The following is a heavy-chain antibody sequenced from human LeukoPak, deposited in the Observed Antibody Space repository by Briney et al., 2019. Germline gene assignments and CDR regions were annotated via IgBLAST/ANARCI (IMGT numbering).Heavy chain of an antibody. CDR3: ARDRETTVTTYYYYYAMGV. Sequence: GGSLRVSCEASGFTFSAYAMTWVRQAPGKGLEWVSSIGSDNKPHYSESVKGRFAISRDNSKTMLFLQLNSLRAEDTALYYCARDRETTVTTYYYYYAMGVWGQGTTVTVSS. J-gene: IGHJ6*02. D-gene: IGHD4-17*01. CDR1: GFTFSAYA. CDR2: IGSDNKP. V-gene: IGHV3-23*01.